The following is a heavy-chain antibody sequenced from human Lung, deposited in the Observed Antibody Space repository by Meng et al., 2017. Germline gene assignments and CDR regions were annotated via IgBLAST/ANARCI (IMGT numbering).Heavy chain of an antibody. J-gene: IGHJ4*02. Sequence: QVQLVQSGAEVKKSGASVKVSCKASGYTFTGYSIHWVRQAPGPGLEWMGRINPNSGVTNYAQKFESRVTMTRDTSISTAYMELSRLRSDDTAVYYCARFGPRAYWGQGTLVTVSS. CDR1: GYTFTGYS. D-gene: IGHD3-16*01. CDR2: INPNSGVT. V-gene: IGHV1-2*06. CDR3: ARFGPRAY.